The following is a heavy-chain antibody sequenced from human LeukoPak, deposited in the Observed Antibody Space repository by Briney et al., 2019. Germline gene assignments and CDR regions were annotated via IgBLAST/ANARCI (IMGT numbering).Heavy chain of an antibody. Sequence: ASVMVSCKSSGGTFSSYAISWVRQAPGQGREWMGRIIPILGIANYAQKFQGRVTITADKSTSTAYMELSSLRSEDTAVYYCARDRGYDGSTYNYWGQGTLVTVSS. CDR3: ARDRGYDGSTYNY. V-gene: IGHV1-69*04. CDR2: IIPILGIA. CDR1: GGTFSSYA. J-gene: IGHJ4*02. D-gene: IGHD5-12*01.